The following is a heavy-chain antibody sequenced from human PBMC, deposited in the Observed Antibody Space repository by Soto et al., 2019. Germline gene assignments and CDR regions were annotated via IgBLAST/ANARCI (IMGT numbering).Heavy chain of an antibody. V-gene: IGHV3-30-3*01. CDR2: ISYDGSNK. J-gene: IGHJ4*02. D-gene: IGHD3-10*01. CDR1: GFTFSSYA. CDR3: AREGWFGELFRYFDY. Sequence: GGSLRLSCAASGFTFSSYAMHWVRQAPGKGLEWVAVISYDGSNKYYADSVKGRFTISRDNSKNTLYLQMNSLRAEDTAVYYCAREGWFGELFRYFDYWGQGTLVTVSS.